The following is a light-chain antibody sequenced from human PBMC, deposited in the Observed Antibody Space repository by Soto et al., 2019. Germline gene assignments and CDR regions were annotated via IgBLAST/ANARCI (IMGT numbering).Light chain of an antibody. Sequence: DIVMTQSPDSLAVSLGERATINCKSSQSVLYRSNTKNYLAWYQQKPGQPPNLLIYWASTRESGVPGRFSGSGSGTDFTLTISSLQAEDVAVYYCQQYYSLPPTFGQGTKVEIK. CDR2: WAS. J-gene: IGKJ1*01. CDR1: QSVLYRSNTKNY. V-gene: IGKV4-1*01. CDR3: QQYYSLPPT.